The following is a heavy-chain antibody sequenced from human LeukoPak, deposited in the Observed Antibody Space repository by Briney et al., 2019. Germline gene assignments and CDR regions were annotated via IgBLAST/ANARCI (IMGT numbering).Heavy chain of an antibody. V-gene: IGHV1-18*01. CDR1: GYSFTSYG. Sequence: ASVKVSCKASGYSFTSYGISWVRQAPGQGLEWMGWISTYNANTNYALKLQGRVTLTTDTSTSTAYMELKSPRSDDTAVYYCAREECSIGVCYPPGYWGQGTLVTVSS. CDR2: ISTYNANT. D-gene: IGHD2-8*01. CDR3: AREECSIGVCYPPGY. J-gene: IGHJ4*02.